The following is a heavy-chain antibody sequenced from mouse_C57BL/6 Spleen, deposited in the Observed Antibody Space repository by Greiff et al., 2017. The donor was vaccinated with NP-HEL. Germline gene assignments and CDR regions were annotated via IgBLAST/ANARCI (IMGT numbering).Heavy chain of an antibody. CDR1: GYTFTDYE. CDR3: TREVAPYYFDY. V-gene: IGHV1-15*01. J-gene: IGHJ2*01. Sequence: VQLQQSGAELVRPGASVTLSCKASGYTFTDYEMHWVKQTPVHGLEWIGAIDPETGGTAYNQKFKGKAILTADKSSSTAYMELRSLTSEDSAVYYCTREVAPYYFDYWGQGTTLTVSS. D-gene: IGHD1-1*01. CDR2: IDPETGGT.